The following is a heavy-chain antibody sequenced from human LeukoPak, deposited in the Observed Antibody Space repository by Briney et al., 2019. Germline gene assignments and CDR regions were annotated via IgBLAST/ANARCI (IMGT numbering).Heavy chain of an antibody. CDR1: GYSITNSNW. V-gene: IGHV4-28*01. CDR2: IFYSGST. Sequence: SETLSLTCAVSGYSITNSNWWGWIRQPPGKRLEWIGDIFYSGSTHDNPSLKSRVTMSVDTSKNQFSLKVSSVTAVDTAVYYCARKVGTTFDYWGQGTLVTVSS. J-gene: IGHJ4*02. D-gene: IGHD1-26*01. CDR3: ARKVGTTFDY.